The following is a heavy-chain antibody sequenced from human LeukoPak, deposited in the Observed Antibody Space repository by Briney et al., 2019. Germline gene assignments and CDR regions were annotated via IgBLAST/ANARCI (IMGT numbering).Heavy chain of an antibody. CDR2: IYHSGST. CDR1: GGSISSGDYY. Sequence: SETLSLTCTVSGGSISSGDYYWSWIRQPPGKGLEWIGYIYHSGSTHFNPSLKSRVTISVDASKNQFSLKLSSVTAADTAVYFCARGPDSSGYYYFDYWGQGTLVTVSS. CDR3: ARGPDSSGYYYFDY. D-gene: IGHD3-22*01. V-gene: IGHV4-30-4*01. J-gene: IGHJ4*02.